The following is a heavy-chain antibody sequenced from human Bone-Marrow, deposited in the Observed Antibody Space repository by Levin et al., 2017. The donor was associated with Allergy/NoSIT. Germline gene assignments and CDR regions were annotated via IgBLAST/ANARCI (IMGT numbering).Heavy chain of an antibody. V-gene: IGHV1-18*01. CDR1: GYSFNFYG. D-gene: IGHD6-25*01. J-gene: IGHJ5*02. Sequence: GESLKISCRASGYSFNFYGITWVRQAPGQGLEWMGWISGFNGKTEFAQKFQGRVTMTTDTSSSTAYMELRSLRSDDTAIYFCARSSAYSAYRRDVTWFDPWGQGTRVTVSS. CDR3: ARSSAYSAYRRDVTWFDP. CDR2: ISGFNGKT.